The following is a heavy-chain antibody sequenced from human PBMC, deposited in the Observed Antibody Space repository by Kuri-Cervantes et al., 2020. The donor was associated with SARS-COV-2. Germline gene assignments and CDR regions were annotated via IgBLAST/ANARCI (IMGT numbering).Heavy chain of an antibody. D-gene: IGHD2-15*01. Sequence: GGSLRLSCAASGFTFSSYDMHWVRQATGKGLEWVSAIGTAGDTYYPGSVKGRFTISRENAKNSLYLQMNSLRAGDTAVYYCAKDTQRWWQLSTSYGMDVWGQGTTVTVSS. V-gene: IGHV3-13*01. CDR3: AKDTQRWWQLSTSYGMDV. CDR2: IGTAGDT. CDR1: GFTFSSYD. J-gene: IGHJ6*02.